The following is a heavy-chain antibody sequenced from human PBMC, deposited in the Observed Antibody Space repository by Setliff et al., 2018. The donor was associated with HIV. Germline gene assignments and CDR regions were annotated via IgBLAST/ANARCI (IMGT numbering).Heavy chain of an antibody. D-gene: IGHD4-17*01. CDR1: GLTFNSYG. Sequence: PGGSLRLSCAGYGLTFNSYGMHWVRQAPGKGLEWLALIWYDESHKYYANSVKGRFTVSRDNSKTTVYLQMNSLRAEDTAVYYCANSGTTAIEYFQHWGQGTLVTVSS. V-gene: IGHV3-30*02. J-gene: IGHJ1*01. CDR3: ANSGTTAIEYFQH. CDR2: IWYDESHK.